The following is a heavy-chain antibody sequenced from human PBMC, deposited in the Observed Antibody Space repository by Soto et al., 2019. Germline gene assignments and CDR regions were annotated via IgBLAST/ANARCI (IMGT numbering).Heavy chain of an antibody. J-gene: IGHJ4*02. CDR2: IIPYYNTL. CDR3: ASGASRWYPYFFDS. D-gene: IGHD6-13*01. V-gene: IGHV1-69*01. CDR1: EGTFNSYA. Sequence: QAQVVQSGAEVRKPGSSVKLSCKASEGTFNSYAIAWARQAPGQGLEWMGGIIPYYNTLNYAQKFEDRVTITADDSTNTVYMELSSLRSDDTAVYFCASGASRWYPYFFDSWSQGTVVTVSS.